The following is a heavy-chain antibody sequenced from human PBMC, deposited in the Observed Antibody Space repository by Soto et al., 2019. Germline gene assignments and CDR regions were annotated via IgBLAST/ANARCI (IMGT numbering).Heavy chain of an antibody. CDR1: GGSISSSTYY. J-gene: IGHJ4*02. CDR2: THYSGTT. CDR3: ARATYYSDTGGSPPLDY. V-gene: IGHV4-39*07. Sequence: PSETLSLTCTVSGGSISSSTYYWGWIRQPPGKGLEWIATTHYSGTTYYNPSLKSRVTISVDTSRNQFSLKLNSVTAADTAVYFCARATYYSDTGGSPPLDYWGQGTLVTVSS. D-gene: IGHD3-22*01.